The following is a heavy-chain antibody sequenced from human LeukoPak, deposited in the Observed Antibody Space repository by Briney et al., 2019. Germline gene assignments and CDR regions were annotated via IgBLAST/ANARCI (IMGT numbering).Heavy chain of an antibody. CDR1: GYTFTDYY. CDR3: ARDHAIRYCSSTSCYTHYYYMDV. Sequence: AAVKVSCKPSGYTFTDYYVHWVRQARGQGREWMGGINPNSRGTNYAQKFQSRVTLTRDTSTTTAYMPMSRLRSDDTAVYYCARDHAIRYCSSTSCYTHYYYMDVWGTGTTVTVSS. V-gene: IGHV1-2*02. J-gene: IGHJ6*03. CDR2: INPNSRGT. D-gene: IGHD2-2*02.